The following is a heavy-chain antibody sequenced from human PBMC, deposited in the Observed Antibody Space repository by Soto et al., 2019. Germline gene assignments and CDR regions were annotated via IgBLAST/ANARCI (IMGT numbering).Heavy chain of an antibody. Sequence: QVQLEQSGAEVKKPGSSVKVSCKASGGTFRTSAISWVRQAPGQGLEWMGGIMPIFRTSDYVQKFQGRVIITADEFTGTAYMELSGLRSDDTAVYYCARDKDRPQLGGNYYYILDVWGQGTTITVSS. J-gene: IGHJ6*02. V-gene: IGHV1-69*12. CDR1: GGTFRTSA. D-gene: IGHD3-3*02. CDR3: ARDKDRPQLGGNYYYILDV. CDR2: IMPIFRTS.